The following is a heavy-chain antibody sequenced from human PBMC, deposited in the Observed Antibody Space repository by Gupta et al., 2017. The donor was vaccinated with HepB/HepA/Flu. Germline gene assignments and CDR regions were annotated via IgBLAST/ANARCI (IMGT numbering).Heavy chain of an antibody. V-gene: IGHV4-30-2*01. CDR2: IFHSGTS. Sequence: QLQLQESGSGLAKPSQTLSLTCAVPGGSISSGGSSWGWIRQPPGKGLEWIGYIFHSGTSYNSPSLKSRVTMSVDRSKNQFSLKLTSVTAADTAVYYCARLNYGYGWFDPWGQGTLVTVSS. CDR3: ARLNYGYGWFDP. J-gene: IGHJ5*02. D-gene: IGHD5-18*01. CDR1: GGSISSGGSS.